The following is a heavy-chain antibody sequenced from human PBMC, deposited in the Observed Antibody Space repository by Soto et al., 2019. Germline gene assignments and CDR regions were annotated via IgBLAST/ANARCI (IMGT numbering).Heavy chain of an antibody. CDR1: GYTFTSYV. CDR3: ARIPVAGHGYYDY. CDR2: INTYAGNT. V-gene: IGHV1-18*01. D-gene: IGHD6-19*01. J-gene: IGHJ4*02. Sequence: QVQLVQSAAEMKKPGASVKVSCKASGYTFTSYVINWVRQSPGQGLEWMGYINTYAGNTYYAQKLQGRVTMTTDTSSTAAYMEPRSLTSDETAVYYCARIPVAGHGYYDYWGQGTLVTVSS.